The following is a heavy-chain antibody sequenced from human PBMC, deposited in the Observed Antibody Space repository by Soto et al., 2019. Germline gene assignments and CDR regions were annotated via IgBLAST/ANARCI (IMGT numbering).Heavy chain of an antibody. V-gene: IGHV1-46*01. CDR3: ARGWSGVTGTTSQLDY. CDR2: INPSGGST. J-gene: IGHJ4*02. D-gene: IGHD1-7*01. CDR1: GYTFTSYY. Sequence: QVQLVQSGAEVKKPGASVKVSCKASGYTFTSYYMHWVRQAPGQGLEWMGIINPSGGSTSYAQKFQGRVTMTRDTSTSTVYMELSSLSSEDTAVYYCARGWSGVTGTTSQLDYWGQGTLVTVSS.